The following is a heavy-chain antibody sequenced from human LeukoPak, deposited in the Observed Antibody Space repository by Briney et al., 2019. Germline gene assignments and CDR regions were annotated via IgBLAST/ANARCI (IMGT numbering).Heavy chain of an antibody. V-gene: IGHV4-59*01. CDR2: IYYSGST. CDR3: ARAILSGYPDS. CDR1: GGSISTYY. J-gene: IGHJ4*02. D-gene: IGHD3-3*01. Sequence: PSETLSLTCSVSGGSISTYYWTWIRQPPGRGLEWIGYIYYSGSTNYNPSLKSRVTISLDTSKNQFSLKLSSVTAADTAVYYCARAILSGYPDSWGQGTLVIVFS.